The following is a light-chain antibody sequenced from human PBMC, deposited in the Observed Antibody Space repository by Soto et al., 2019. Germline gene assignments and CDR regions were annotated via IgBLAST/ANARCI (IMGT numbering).Light chain of an antibody. CDR1: TRDIGRYNY. J-gene: IGLJ1*01. Sequence: LPQPAPLSGAPGQSITISRTGNTRDIGRYNYVSWYQQYPGKAPKFMIYDVSNRPSGVSNRFSGSKSGNTASLTISGLQAEDEADYYCSSYISSSTYVFGTGTKVTVL. CDR2: DVS. V-gene: IGLV2-14*01. CDR3: SSYISSSTYV.